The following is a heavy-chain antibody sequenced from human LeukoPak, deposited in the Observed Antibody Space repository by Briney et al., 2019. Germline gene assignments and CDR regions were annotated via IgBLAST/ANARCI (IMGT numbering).Heavy chain of an antibody. D-gene: IGHD6-13*01. CDR3: ARVWVWQQLARWFDP. Sequence: PSETLSLTCTVSGYSISSGYYWGWIRQPPGKGLEWIGSIYHSGSTYYNPSLKSRVTISVDTSKNQFSLKLSSVTAADTAVYYCARVWVWQQLARWFDPWGQGTLVTVSS. V-gene: IGHV4-38-2*02. CDR1: GYSISSGYY. J-gene: IGHJ5*02. CDR2: IYHSGST.